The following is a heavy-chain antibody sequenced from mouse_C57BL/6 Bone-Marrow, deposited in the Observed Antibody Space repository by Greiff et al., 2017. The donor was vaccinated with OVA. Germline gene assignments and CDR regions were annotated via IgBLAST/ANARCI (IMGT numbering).Heavy chain of an antibody. CDR3: ARGSTMVSYYFDY. D-gene: IGHD2-2*01. Sequence: VKLQQPGAELVKPGASVKLSCKASVYTFTSYWMHWVKQRPGQGLEWIGMIHPNSGSTNYNEKFKSKATLTVDKSSSTAYMQLSSLTSEDSAVYYCARGSTMVSYYFDYWGQGTTLTVSS. CDR2: IHPNSGST. CDR1: VYTFTSYW. V-gene: IGHV1-64*01. J-gene: IGHJ2*01.